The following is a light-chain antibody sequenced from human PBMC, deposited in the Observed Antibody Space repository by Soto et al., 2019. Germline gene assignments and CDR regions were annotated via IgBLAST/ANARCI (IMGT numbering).Light chain of an antibody. J-gene: IGLJ1*01. CDR1: SSDVGGYSY. CDR3: QSYDTGLGGYV. Sequence: QSALTQPASVSGSPGQSITISCTGTSSDVGGYSYVSWYQQHPGKTPKLMIYEVSNRPSGVSHRFSGSNSGTSASLAISGLQADDELDYYCQSYDTGLGGYVFGTGTKLTVL. V-gene: IGLV2-14*01. CDR2: EVS.